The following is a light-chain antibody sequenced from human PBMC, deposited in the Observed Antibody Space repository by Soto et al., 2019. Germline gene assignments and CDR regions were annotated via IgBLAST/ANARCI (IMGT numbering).Light chain of an antibody. V-gene: IGKV1-39*01. CDR2: AAS. CDR3: QQSYSTPWT. J-gene: IGKJ1*01. CDR1: PSISSY. Sequence: DIQMTQAPSSLSASVGDRVTITCRASPSISSYLNWYQQNPGKAPKLLIYAASSLQSGVPSRCSGSVSWTEFNLTISSRQPQDVATYYCQQSYSTPWTCGQGTKVEIK.